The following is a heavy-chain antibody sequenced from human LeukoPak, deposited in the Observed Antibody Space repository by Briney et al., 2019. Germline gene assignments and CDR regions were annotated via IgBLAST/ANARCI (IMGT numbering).Heavy chain of an antibody. CDR2: IKRDGSQK. D-gene: IGHD1-1*01. V-gene: IGHV3-7*01. J-gene: IGHJ5*02. Sequence: PGGSLRLSCAAPGFSFSSNWMGWVRQAPGKGLEWVVHIKRDGSQKYYLDSVKGRFTISRDNAKNSLYLQMNSLRVEDTAVYYCARLGLEVGGPNWFDPWGQGTLVTVSS. CDR3: ARLGLEVGGPNWFDP. CDR1: GFSFSSNW.